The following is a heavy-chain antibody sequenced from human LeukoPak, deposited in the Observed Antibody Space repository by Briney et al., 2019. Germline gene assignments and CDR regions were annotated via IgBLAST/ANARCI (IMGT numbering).Heavy chain of an antibody. CDR1: GGSISSYY. V-gene: IGHV4-59*01. Sequence: PSETLSLTCTVSGGSISSYYWSWIRQPPGKGLEWIGYIYYSGSINYNPSLKSRVTISVDTSKNQFSLKLSSVTAADTAVYYCARGEPGGYYGGNWYYFDYWGQGTLVTVSS. CDR2: IYYSGSI. D-gene: IGHD4-23*01. CDR3: ARGEPGGYYGGNWYYFDY. J-gene: IGHJ4*02.